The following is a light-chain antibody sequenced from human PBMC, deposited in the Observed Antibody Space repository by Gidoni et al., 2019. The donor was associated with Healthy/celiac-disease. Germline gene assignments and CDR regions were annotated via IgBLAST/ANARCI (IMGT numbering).Light chain of an antibody. V-gene: IGKV1-33*01. CDR2: DES. J-gene: IGKJ2*01. CDR1: QDISNY. CDR3: QQYDNLPYT. Sequence: IQMTQSPSSLSASVGDRVTITCQASQDISNYLNWYQQKPGKAPKLLIYDESNLETGVPSRFSGSGSGTDFTFTISSLQPEDIATYYCQQYDNLPYTFGQXTKLEIK.